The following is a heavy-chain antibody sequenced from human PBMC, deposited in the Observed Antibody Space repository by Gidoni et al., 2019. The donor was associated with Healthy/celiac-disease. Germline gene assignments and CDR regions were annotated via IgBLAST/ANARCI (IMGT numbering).Heavy chain of an antibody. D-gene: IGHD1-26*01. V-gene: IGHV3-64D*06. CDR3: VKDTGGSYGSGY. CDR1: GFPFSSYA. J-gene: IGHJ4*02. Sequence: EVQLVESGGGLVQPGGSLRLSCSASGFPFSSYAMHWVRQAPGKGLEYVLAISSNGGSTYYADSVKGRFTISRDNSKNTLYLQMSSLRAEDTAVYYCVKDTGGSYGSGYWGQGTLVTVSS. CDR2: ISSNGGST.